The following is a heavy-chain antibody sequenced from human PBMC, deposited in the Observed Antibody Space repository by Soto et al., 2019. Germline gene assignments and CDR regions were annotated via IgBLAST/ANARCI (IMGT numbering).Heavy chain of an antibody. CDR2: IYYSGST. CDR3: ARDFFSPLCSGGSCYWFDP. Sequence: SETLSLTCTVSGGSISSGDYYWSWIRQPPGKGLEWIGYIYYSGSTYYNPSLKSRVTISVDTSKNQFSLKLSSVTAADTAVYYCARDFFSPLCSGGSCYWFDPWGQGTLVTVSS. J-gene: IGHJ5*02. D-gene: IGHD2-15*01. CDR1: GGSISSGDYY. V-gene: IGHV4-30-4*01.